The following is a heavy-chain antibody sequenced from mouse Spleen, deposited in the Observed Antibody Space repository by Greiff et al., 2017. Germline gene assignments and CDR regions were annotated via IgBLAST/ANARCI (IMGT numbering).Heavy chain of an antibody. D-gene: IGHD2-1*01. V-gene: IGHV1-85*01. Sequence: VQLQQSGPELVKPGASVKLSCKASGYTFTSYDINWVKQRPGQGLEWIGWIYPRDGSTKYNEKFKGKATLTVDTSSSTAYMELHSLTSEDSAVYFCARKGYGNYWYFDVWGAGTTVTVSS. CDR1: GYTFTSYD. J-gene: IGHJ1*01. CDR2: IYPRDGST. CDR3: ARKGYGNYWYFDV.